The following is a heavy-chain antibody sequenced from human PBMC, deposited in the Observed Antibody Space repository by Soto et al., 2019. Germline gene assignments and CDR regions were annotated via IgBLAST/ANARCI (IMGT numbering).Heavy chain of an antibody. D-gene: IGHD1-20*01. J-gene: IGHJ4*02. CDR1: GYTFTSYG. V-gene: IGHV1-18*01. Sequence: ASVKVSCKASGYTFTSYGISWVLQAPGQGLEWMGWISAYNGNTNYAQKLQGRVTMTTDTSTSTAYMELRSLRSDDTAVYYCAREASITGTFDYWGQGTLVTVSS. CDR3: AREASITGTFDY. CDR2: ISAYNGNT.